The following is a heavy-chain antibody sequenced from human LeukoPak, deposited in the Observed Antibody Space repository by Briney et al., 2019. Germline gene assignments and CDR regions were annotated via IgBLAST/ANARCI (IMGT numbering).Heavy chain of an antibody. CDR2: IYYSGST. V-gene: IGHV4-59*01. J-gene: IGHJ4*02. CDR3: ARGLSSSGWYRKTDY. CDR1: GGSISGYY. Sequence: SETLSLTCSVSGGSISGYYWSWIPQPPGKGLEWIGYIYYSGSTDYNPSLKSRVTISVDTSKNQFSLQLSSVTAADTAVYYCARGLSSSGWYRKTDYWGQGTLVTVSS. D-gene: IGHD6-19*01.